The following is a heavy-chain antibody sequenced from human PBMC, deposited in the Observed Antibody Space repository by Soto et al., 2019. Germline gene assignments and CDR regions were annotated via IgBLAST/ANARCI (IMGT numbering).Heavy chain of an antibody. D-gene: IGHD2-2*01. CDR2: IWYDGSNK. V-gene: IGHV3-33*01. CDR1: GFTFSSYG. CDR3: ARDQEDIVVVPAAMSGIAAAGSRVGLDY. J-gene: IGHJ4*02. Sequence: GGSLRLSCAASGFTFSSYGMHWVRQAPGKGLEWVAVIWYDGSNKYYADSVKGRFTISRDNSKNTLYLQMNSLRAEDTAVYYCARDQEDIVVVPAAMSGIAAAGSRVGLDYWGQGTLVTVSS.